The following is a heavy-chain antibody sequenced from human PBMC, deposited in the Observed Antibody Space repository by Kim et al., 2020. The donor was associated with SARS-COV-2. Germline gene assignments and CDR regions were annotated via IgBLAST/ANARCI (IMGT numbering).Heavy chain of an antibody. J-gene: IGHJ6*02. Sequence: ADSVNGRFTISRDNSKNTLYLQRNSLRAEDTAVYYCARSIAGSYYYGMDVWGQGTTVTVSS. V-gene: IGHV3-30*01. CDR3: ARSIAGSYYYGMDV. D-gene: IGHD6-6*01.